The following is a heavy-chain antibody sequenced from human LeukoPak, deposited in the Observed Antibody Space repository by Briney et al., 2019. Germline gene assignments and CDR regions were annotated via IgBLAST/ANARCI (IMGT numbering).Heavy chain of an antibody. J-gene: IGHJ6*02. CDR1: GDSVFSNSAA. CDR2: TYYRSKWYN. D-gene: IGHD3-22*01. Sequence: SQTLSLTCAISGDSVFSNSAAWNWIRQSPSRGLEWLGRTYYRSKWYNDYAVSVKSRITINPDTSKNQFSLQLNSVTPEDTAVYYCASEERTDSSGFYYGMDVWGQGTTVTVSS. CDR3: ASEERTDSSGFYYGMDV. V-gene: IGHV6-1*01.